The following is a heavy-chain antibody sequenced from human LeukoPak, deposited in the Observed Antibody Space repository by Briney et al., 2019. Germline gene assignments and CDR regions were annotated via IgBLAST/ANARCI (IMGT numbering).Heavy chain of an antibody. J-gene: IGHJ1*01. CDR2: IRSGGTT. CDR1: GFNVETNY. CDR3: ARSSSRGMDFRH. V-gene: IGHV3-66*01. D-gene: IGHD2-2*01. Sequence: PGGSLRLSCVIFGFNVETNYRRWVRQAPGKGLEWVSVIRSGGTTHYADSVKGRFTISRDDSKNTLFLQMTSLRAEDTAVYYCARSSSRGMDFRHWVQGTLVTVSS.